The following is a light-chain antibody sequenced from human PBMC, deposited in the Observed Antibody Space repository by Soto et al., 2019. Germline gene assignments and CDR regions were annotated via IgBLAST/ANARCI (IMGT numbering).Light chain of an antibody. Sequence: EIVLTQSPGTLSLSPGERVTLSCRASQSVSSNYLAWYKQKPGQAPRLLSYGAFKRATGIPDRFSGSGSGTDFTLTISRMEPEDFEVYCCQQYGSSPRTFGQGTKVDTK. J-gene: IGKJ1*01. CDR3: QQYGSSPRT. V-gene: IGKV3-20*01. CDR1: QSVSSNY. CDR2: GAF.